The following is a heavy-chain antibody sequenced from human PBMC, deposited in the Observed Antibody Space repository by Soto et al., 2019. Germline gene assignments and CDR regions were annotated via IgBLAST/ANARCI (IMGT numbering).Heavy chain of an antibody. CDR1: GGSFSGYY. CDR2: INHSGST. D-gene: IGHD2-2*01. J-gene: IGHJ4*02. Sequence: QVQLQQWGAGLLKPSETLSLTCAAYGGSFSGYYWSWIRQPPGKGLEWIGEINHSGSTNYNPSLKRRVTISVDTSNNQFSLKLSSVTAADTAVYYCARAGGDIVVVPAANLDYWGQGTLVTVSS. CDR3: ARAGGDIVVVPAANLDY. V-gene: IGHV4-34*01.